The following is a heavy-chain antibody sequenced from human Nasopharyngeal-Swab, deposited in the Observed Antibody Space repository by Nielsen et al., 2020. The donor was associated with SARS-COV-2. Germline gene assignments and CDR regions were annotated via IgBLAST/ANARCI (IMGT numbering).Heavy chain of an antibody. V-gene: IGHV3-30*04. CDR1: GFTFSSYA. CDR2: ISYDGSNK. J-gene: IGHJ4*02. CDR3: ARDRPRYSSGWNVLGF. Sequence: GGSLRLSCAASGFTFSSYAMHWVRQAPGKGLKWVAVISYDGSNKYYADSVKGRFTISRDNSKNTLYLQMNSLRAEDTAVYYCARDRPRYSSGWNVLGFWGQGTLVTVSS. D-gene: IGHD6-19*01.